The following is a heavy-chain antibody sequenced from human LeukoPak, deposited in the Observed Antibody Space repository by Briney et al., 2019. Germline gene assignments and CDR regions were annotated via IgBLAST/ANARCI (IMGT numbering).Heavy chain of an antibody. CDR2: IYYSGST. CDR1: GGSVSSGSYY. D-gene: IGHD6-19*01. CDR3: ARGISSGWSRAVGY. J-gene: IGHJ4*02. Sequence: SETLSLTCTVSGGSVSSGSYYWSWIRQPPGKGLEWIGYIYYSGSTNYNPSLKNRVTISVDTSKNQFSLKLSSVTAADTAVYYCARGISSGWSRAVGYWGQGTLVTVSS. V-gene: IGHV4-61*01.